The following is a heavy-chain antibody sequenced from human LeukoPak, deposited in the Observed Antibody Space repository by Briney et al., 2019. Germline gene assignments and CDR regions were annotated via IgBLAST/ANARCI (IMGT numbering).Heavy chain of an antibody. CDR3: ARLGGYDSSGYYYGDFDY. CDR2: IYPGDSDT. J-gene: IGHJ4*02. D-gene: IGHD3-22*01. Sequence: GESLKISCKGSGYSFTSDWIGWVRQMPGKGLEWMGIIYPGDSDTRYSPSFQGQVTISADKSISTAYLQWSSLKASDTAVYYCARLGGYDSSGYYYGDFDYWGQGTLVTVSS. V-gene: IGHV5-51*01. CDR1: GYSFTSDW.